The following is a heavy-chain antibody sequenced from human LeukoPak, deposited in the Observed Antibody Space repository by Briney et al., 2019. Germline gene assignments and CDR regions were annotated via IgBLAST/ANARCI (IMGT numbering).Heavy chain of an antibody. V-gene: IGHV4-61*02. Sequence: SETLSLTCSVSGASISSGLYYWNWIRQPAGKGLEWIGRIYTSGSTNYKPSLKSRVTISVDTSKNHFSLKLSSVTAADTAVYYCARGVGTTNFDYWGQGTLVTVSS. D-gene: IGHD1-26*01. CDR1: GASISSGLYY. CDR2: IYTSGST. J-gene: IGHJ4*02. CDR3: ARGVGTTNFDY.